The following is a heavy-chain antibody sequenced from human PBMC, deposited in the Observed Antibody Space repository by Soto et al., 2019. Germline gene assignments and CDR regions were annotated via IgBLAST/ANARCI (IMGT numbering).Heavy chain of an antibody. CDR1: GGTFSSYT. Sequence: GASVKVSCKASGGTFSSYTISWVRQAPGQGLEWMGRINPILGIANYAQKFQGRVTITADKSTSTAYMELSSLRSEDTAVYYCASFKAGYSSFNWFDPWGQGTLVTVSS. V-gene: IGHV1-69*02. J-gene: IGHJ5*02. CDR2: INPILGIA. D-gene: IGHD6-13*01. CDR3: ASFKAGYSSFNWFDP.